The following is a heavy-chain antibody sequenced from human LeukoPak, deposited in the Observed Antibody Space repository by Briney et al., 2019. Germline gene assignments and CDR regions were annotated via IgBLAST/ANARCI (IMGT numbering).Heavy chain of an antibody. CDR2: IYYSGST. CDR1: GGSISSSNYY. V-gene: IGHV4-39*01. D-gene: IGHD5-24*01. Sequence: SETLSLTCTVSGGSISSSNYYWGWIRQPPGKGLEWIGSIYYSGSTYYNPSLRSRVTISVDTSKNQFSLKLSSVTAADTAVYYCARHPVIWPQYPSWGQGTLVTVSS. CDR3: ARHPVIWPQYPS. J-gene: IGHJ5*02.